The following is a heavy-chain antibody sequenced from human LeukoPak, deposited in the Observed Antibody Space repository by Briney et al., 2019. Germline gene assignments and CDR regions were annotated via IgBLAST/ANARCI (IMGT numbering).Heavy chain of an antibody. CDR2: IYYSGST. D-gene: IGHD4-17*01. Sequence: SETLSLTCTVSGGSISSGGYYWSWIRQHPGKGLEWIGYIYYSGSTYYNPSLKSRVTISVDTSKNQFSLKLSSVTAADTAVYYCARAAVTTVTAGHWFDPWGQGTLVTVSS. CDR3: ARAAVTTVTAGHWFDP. CDR1: GGSISSGGYY. J-gene: IGHJ5*02. V-gene: IGHV4-31*03.